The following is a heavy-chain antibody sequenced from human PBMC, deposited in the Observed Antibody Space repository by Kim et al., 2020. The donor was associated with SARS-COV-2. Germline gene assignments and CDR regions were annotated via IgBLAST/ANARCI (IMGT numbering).Heavy chain of an antibody. CDR1: GFTFSSYG. V-gene: IGHV3-30*18. CDR3: AKDQYCSSTSCYFGTELFTYYYGMDV. D-gene: IGHD2-2*01. J-gene: IGHJ6*02. Sequence: GGSLRLSCAASGFTFSSYGMHWVRQAPGKGLEWVAVISYDGSNKYYADSVKGRFTISRDNSKNTLYLQMNSLRAEDTAVYYCAKDQYCSSTSCYFGTELFTYYYGMDVWGQGTTVTVSS. CDR2: ISYDGSNK.